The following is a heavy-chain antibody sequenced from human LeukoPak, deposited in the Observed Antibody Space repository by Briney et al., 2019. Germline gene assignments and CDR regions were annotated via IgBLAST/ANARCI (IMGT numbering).Heavy chain of an antibody. CDR1: GFTFSSYA. J-gene: IGHJ4*02. Sequence: GGSLRLSCAASGFTFSSYAMHWVRQAPGKGLEWVAVISYDGSNKYYADSVKGRFTTSRDNSKNTLYLQMNSLRAEDTAVYYCARDQNSGSYQYFDYWGQGTLVTVSS. CDR3: ARDQNSGSYQYFDY. CDR2: ISYDGSNK. V-gene: IGHV3-30-3*01. D-gene: IGHD1-26*01.